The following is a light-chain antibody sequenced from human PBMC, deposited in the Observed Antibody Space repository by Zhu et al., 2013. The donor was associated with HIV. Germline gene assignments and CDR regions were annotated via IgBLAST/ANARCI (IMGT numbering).Light chain of an antibody. CDR1: TSNIGAGYH. V-gene: IGLV1-40*01. CDR3: QSYDSSLSSVL. J-gene: IGLJ3*02. CDR2: GST. Sequence: QSVLTQPPSLSGAPGQRVTISCTGTTSNIGAGYHVHWYQHLPGRAPKLVIHGSTDRPVGVPDRFSGSKSGTSASLVITGLQAEDEADYFCQSYDSSLSSVLFGGGTKLTVL.